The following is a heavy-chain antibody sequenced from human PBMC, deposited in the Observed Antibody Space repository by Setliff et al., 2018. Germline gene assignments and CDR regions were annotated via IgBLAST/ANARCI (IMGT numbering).Heavy chain of an antibody. CDR2: LSHSGSS. J-gene: IGHJ5*02. V-gene: IGHV4-38-2*01. Sequence: PSETLSLTCAVSYYSISSGYYWGWIRQPPGKGLEWIGYLSHSGSSNYNPSLKSRVTMLVDTSKNQFSLKLSSVTAADTTVYFCARTKLRYLDSLISARPLIWFDPWGQGALVTVSS. D-gene: IGHD3-9*01. CDR3: ARTKLRYLDSLISARPLIWFDP. CDR1: YYSISSGYY.